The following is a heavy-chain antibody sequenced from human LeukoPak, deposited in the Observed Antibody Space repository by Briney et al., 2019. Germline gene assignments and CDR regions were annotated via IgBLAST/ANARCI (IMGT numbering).Heavy chain of an antibody. CDR1: GYSITSGYY. V-gene: IGHV4-38-2*02. D-gene: IGHD6-19*01. Sequence: SETLSLTCIVSGYSITSGYYWGWIRQPPGKGLEWIGSIYHSGDTYYNPSLKSRVTISVDTSKNQFSLKLDSVTAADTAVYYCAKGTSSGWYYFDYWGQGTLVTVSS. J-gene: IGHJ4*02. CDR3: AKGTSSGWYYFDY. CDR2: IYHSGDT.